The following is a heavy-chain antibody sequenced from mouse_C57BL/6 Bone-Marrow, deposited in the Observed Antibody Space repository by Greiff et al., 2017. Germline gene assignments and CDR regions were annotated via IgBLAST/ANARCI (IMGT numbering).Heavy chain of an antibody. V-gene: IGHV1-74*01. CDR2: IHPSDSDT. Sequence: VQLQQPGAELVKPGASVKVSCKASGYTFTSYWMHWVKQRPGQGLEWIGRIHPSDSDTNYNQKFKGKATLTVDKSSSTAYMQLSSLTSEDSAVYYCAIVGYSNYAWFAYWGQGTLVTVSA. CDR1: GYTFTSYW. CDR3: AIVGYSNYAWFAY. D-gene: IGHD2-5*01. J-gene: IGHJ3*01.